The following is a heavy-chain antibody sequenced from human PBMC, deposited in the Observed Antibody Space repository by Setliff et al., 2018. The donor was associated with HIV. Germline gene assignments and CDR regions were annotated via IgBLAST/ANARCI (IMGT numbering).Heavy chain of an antibody. D-gene: IGHD3-22*01. CDR3: ARDRLTYYFDY. Sequence: LSLTCTVSGGSINTYYWSWIRQPAWKGLEWIGRFYTSGSTNFNPSLKSRVTMSVDTSKNQFSLKLSSVTAADTAVYYCARDRLTYYFDYWGQGILVTVSS. V-gene: IGHV4-4*07. CDR1: GGSINTYY. CDR2: FYTSGST. J-gene: IGHJ4*02.